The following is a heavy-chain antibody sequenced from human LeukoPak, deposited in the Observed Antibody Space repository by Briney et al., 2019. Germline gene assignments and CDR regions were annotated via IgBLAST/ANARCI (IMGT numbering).Heavy chain of an antibody. CDR3: ERDRALAGTAPDAFDI. Sequence: ASVKVSCKASGYTFTGYYIHWVRQAPGQGLEWMGWINPNSGGVKYAQKFQGRVTMTRDTSISTAYLELTRLRSDDSAVYYCERDRALAGTAPDAFDICGQGTMVTVSS. CDR1: GYTFTGYY. CDR2: INPNSGGV. J-gene: IGHJ3*02. D-gene: IGHD6-19*01. V-gene: IGHV1-2*02.